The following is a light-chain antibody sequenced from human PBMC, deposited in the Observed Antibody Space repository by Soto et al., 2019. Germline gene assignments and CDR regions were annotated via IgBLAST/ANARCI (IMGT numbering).Light chain of an antibody. Sequence: SSELTQPPSVSLSPGQTATIPCVGARSRDRFVSWYQQKSGLSPVLLIYQDNRRPSGTPERFSGSTSGNTATLTISGSQPIDEADYYCQAWDGTSVIFGGGTKLTVL. CDR2: QDN. CDR1: RSRDRF. CDR3: QAWDGTSVI. J-gene: IGLJ2*01. V-gene: IGLV3-1*01.